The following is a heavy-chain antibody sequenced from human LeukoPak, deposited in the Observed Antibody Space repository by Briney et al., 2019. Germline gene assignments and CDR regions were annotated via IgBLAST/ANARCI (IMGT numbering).Heavy chain of an antibody. Sequence: ASVKVSCKASGYTFTSYDINWVRQATGQGLEWMGWMNPNSGNTGYAQKFQGRVTMTRNTSISTAYMELSSLRSEDTAVYYCARGRPGYSSSWDFYGTLFAPPSLYGMDVWGQGTTVTASS. D-gene: IGHD6-13*01. CDR1: GYTFTSYD. CDR2: MNPNSGNT. J-gene: IGHJ6*02. V-gene: IGHV1-8*01. CDR3: ARGRPGYSSSWDFYGTLFAPPSLYGMDV.